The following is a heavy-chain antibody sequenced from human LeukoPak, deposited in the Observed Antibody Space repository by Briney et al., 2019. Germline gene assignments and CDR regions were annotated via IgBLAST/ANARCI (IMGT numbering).Heavy chain of an antibody. CDR3: ARVKGDGSGSYYLDY. CDR2: IRNKANSYTT. J-gene: IGHJ4*02. CDR1: GFTFSDRC. D-gene: IGHD2-15*01. V-gene: IGHV3-72*01. Sequence: GGSLRLSCAASGFTFSDRCMDWVRQAPGKGLEWVGRIRNKANSYTTEYAASVKGRFTISRDDSKNSLYLQMNSLKTEDTAVYYCARVKGDGSGSYYLDYWGQGTLVTVSS.